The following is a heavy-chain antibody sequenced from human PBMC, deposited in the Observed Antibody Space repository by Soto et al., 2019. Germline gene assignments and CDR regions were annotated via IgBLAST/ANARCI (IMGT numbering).Heavy chain of an antibody. CDR3: ARYAAAGTSNWFDP. CDR1: GGSISSYY. V-gene: IGHV4-59*01. J-gene: IGHJ5*02. CDR2: IYYSGST. Sequence: SETLSLTCTVSGGSISSYYWSWIRQPPGKGLEWIGYIYYSGSTNYNPSLKSRVTISVDTSKNQFSLKLSSVTAADTAVYYCARYAAAGTSNWFDPWGQGTLVTVSS. D-gene: IGHD6-13*01.